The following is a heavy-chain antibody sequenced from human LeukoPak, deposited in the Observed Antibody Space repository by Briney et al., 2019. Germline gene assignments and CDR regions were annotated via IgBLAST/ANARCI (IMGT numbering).Heavy chain of an antibody. D-gene: IGHD5-18*01. CDR2: IYYSGST. Sequence: SQTLSLTCTVSGGSISSGDYYWSWIRQPPGKGPEWIGYIYYSGSTYYNPSLESRVTLSVDTSKNQFSLKLTSVTAADTAVYYCARVDTSNGFDIWGQGTMVTVSS. CDR3: ARVDTSNGFDI. V-gene: IGHV4-30-4*08. J-gene: IGHJ3*02. CDR1: GGSISSGDYY.